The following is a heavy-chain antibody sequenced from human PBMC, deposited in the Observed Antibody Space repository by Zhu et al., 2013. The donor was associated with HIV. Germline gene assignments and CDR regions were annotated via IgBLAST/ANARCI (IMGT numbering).Heavy chain of an antibody. V-gene: IGHV1-2*02. CDR2: INPNSGDT. CDR1: GGTFSSYA. Sequence: QVQLVQSGAEVKKPGSSVKVSCKASGGTFSSYAISWVRQAPGQGLEWMGWINPNSGDTNYAQNFEGRVTMTRDTSMTTTYMEVSRLRSDDTAIYYCARDHQSAMVRGVKFDYWGQGTLVTVSS. J-gene: IGHJ4*02. D-gene: IGHD3-10*01. CDR3: ARDHQSAMVRGVKFDY.